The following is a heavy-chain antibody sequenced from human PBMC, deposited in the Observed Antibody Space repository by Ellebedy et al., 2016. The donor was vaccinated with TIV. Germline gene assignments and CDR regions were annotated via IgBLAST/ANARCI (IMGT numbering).Heavy chain of an antibody. CDR3: ATSPTRVVIAATPDFEHC. CDR2: ITTTGSGIAT. J-gene: IGHJ4*02. V-gene: IGHV3-11*01. Sequence: PGGSLRPSCAASGFTFSDYYMAWIRQAPGKGLEWISYITTTGSGIATHFADSVKGRFSISRDNAKNSLFLRMNSLRAEDTAVYYCATSPTRVVIAATPDFEHCWGQGTLVTVSS. D-gene: IGHD2-15*01. CDR1: GFTFSDYY.